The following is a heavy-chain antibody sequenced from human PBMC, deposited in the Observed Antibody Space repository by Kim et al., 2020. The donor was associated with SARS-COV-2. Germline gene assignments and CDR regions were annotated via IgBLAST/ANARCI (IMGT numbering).Heavy chain of an antibody. Sequence: QKFQGRVTMTRDTSISTAYMELSRLRSDDTAVYYCARDLRSTAHSNWFDPWGQGTLVTVSS. D-gene: IGHD2-2*01. CDR3: ARDLRSTAHSNWFDP. J-gene: IGHJ5*02. V-gene: IGHV1-2*02.